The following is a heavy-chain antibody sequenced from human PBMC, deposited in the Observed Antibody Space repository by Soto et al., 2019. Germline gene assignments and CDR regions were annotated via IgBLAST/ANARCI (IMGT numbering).Heavy chain of an antibody. D-gene: IGHD2-15*01. J-gene: IGHJ4*02. Sequence: SETLSLTCDVSGDSIGSNVWWSWVRQPPGKGVGWIGEVYHSGLTDYNPSVRGRATMSADMSKNQYSLRVTSVADADTAIYYCARHAALPGEADRFDYWGQGALVTVSS. V-gene: IGHV4-4*02. CDR1: GDSIGSNVW. CDR2: VYHSGLT. CDR3: ARHAALPGEADRFDY.